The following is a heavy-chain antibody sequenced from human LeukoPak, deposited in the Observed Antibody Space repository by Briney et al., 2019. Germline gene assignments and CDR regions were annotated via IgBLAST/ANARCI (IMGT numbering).Heavy chain of an antibody. CDR1: GYTFTSYG. D-gene: IGHD5-24*01. J-gene: IGHJ4*02. CDR2: ISAYNGNT. CDR3: AREDGYNGLAFDY. V-gene: IGHV1-18*01. Sequence: GASVTVSCKGSGYTFTSYGISWVRQAPGQGLEWMGWISAYNGNTNYTQKLQGRFTMTTDTSTSTAYMELRSLRSDDTAVYYCAREDGYNGLAFDYLGQGTPVTVSS.